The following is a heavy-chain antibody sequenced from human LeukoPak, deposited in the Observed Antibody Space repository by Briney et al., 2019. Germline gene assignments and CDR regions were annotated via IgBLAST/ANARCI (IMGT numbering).Heavy chain of an antibody. CDR2: ISGSGGST. D-gene: IGHD6-19*01. V-gene: IGHV3-23*01. CDR1: GFTFSRYA. CDR3: AKDTAVAGTFYFDY. Sequence: RGSLRLSCAAPGFTFSRYAMSWVRQAPGKGLEWVSAISGSGGSTYYADSVKGRFTISRDNSKNTLYLQMNSLRAEDTAVYYCAKDTAVAGTFYFDYWGQGTLVTVSS. J-gene: IGHJ4*02.